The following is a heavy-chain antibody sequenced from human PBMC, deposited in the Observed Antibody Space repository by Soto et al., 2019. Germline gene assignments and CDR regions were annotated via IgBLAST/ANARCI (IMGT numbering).Heavy chain of an antibody. J-gene: IGHJ3*02. CDR2: ISYDGSNK. CDR3: AKDLGGTMVRGVKRLIGAFDI. V-gene: IGHV3-30*18. Sequence: QVQLVESGGGVVQPGRSLRLSCAASGFTFSSYGMHWVRQAPGKGLEWVAVISYDGSNKYYADSVKGRFTISRDNSKNTLYLQMNSLRAEDTAVYYCAKDLGGTMVRGVKRLIGAFDIWGQWTMVTVSS. D-gene: IGHD3-10*01. CDR1: GFTFSSYG.